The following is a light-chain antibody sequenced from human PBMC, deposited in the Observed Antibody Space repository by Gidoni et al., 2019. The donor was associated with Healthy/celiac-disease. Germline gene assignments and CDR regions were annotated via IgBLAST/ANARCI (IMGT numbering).Light chain of an antibody. V-gene: IGLV3-19*01. CDR2: GKH. Sequence: SSELTQDPAVSVALGQTVRLTCQGDRLRSYYASWYQQKPGQAPVLVIYGKHNRPSGIPDRFSGSSSGNTASLTITGAQAEDEADYYCNSRDSSGNHLVFGGGTKLTVL. J-gene: IGLJ3*02. CDR1: RLRSYY. CDR3: NSRDSSGNHLV.